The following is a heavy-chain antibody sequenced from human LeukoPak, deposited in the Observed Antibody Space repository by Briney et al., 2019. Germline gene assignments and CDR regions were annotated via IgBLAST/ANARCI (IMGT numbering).Heavy chain of an antibody. V-gene: IGHV3-7*01. CDR1: VFTLSEYW. Sequence: GGSLRLSCAASVFTLSEYWMNWVRQAPGKGLEWVANIDEDGSEEDYVDSAKGRFTISRDNAKNSLSLQMNSLRVEDTAVYHCVRDAPGREGPHYWGQGTLVTVSS. J-gene: IGHJ4*02. CDR3: VRDAPGREGPHY. D-gene: IGHD3-10*01. CDR2: IDEDGSEE.